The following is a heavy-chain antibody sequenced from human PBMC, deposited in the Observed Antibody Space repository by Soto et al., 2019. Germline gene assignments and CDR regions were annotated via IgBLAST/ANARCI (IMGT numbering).Heavy chain of an antibody. D-gene: IGHD6-6*01. J-gene: IGHJ5*02. V-gene: IGHV4-30-4*01. CDR3: ARERPDGARLDP. CDR2: IYYSGST. Sequence: QVQLQESGPGLVKTSHTLSLTCTVSGGSISSGDYYWSWIRQPPGKGLEWIGYIYYSGSTYYNPSLKSRVTISVDTSKNQSSLKLSSVTAADTAVYYCARERPDGARLDPWGQGTLVTVSS. CDR1: GGSISSGDYY.